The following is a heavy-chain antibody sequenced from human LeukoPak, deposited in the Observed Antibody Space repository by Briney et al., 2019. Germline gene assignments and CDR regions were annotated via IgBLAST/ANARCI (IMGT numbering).Heavy chain of an antibody. J-gene: IGHJ4*02. V-gene: IGHV3-30*02. CDR3: AKDLKRYPTVDY. CDR1: GFTFSTYW. CDR2: IRYDGSNK. D-gene: IGHD5-24*01. Sequence: GGSLRLSCAASGFTFSTYWVSWVRQAPGKGLEWVAFIRYDGSNKYYADSVKGRFTISRDNSKNTLYLQMNSLRAEDTAVYYCAKDLKRYPTVDYWGQGTLVTVSS.